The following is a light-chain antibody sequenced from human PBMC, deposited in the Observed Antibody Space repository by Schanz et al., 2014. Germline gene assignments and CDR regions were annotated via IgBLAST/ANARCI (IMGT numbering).Light chain of an antibody. CDR1: QSVNSRY. Sequence: ENVLTQSPGTLSLSSGERATLFCRASQSVNSRYLAWYQQKPGQAPRLIIYGASTRPTGIPDRFSGSGSGTDFTLPISRLEPEDFAVYYCQQYGSSPRTFGQGTKVEIK. CDR3: QQYGSSPRT. V-gene: IGKV3-20*01. J-gene: IGKJ1*01. CDR2: GAS.